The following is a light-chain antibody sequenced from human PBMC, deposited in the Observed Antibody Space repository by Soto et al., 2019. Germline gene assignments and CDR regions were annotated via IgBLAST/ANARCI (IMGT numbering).Light chain of an antibody. CDR3: QQYNNWPTWT. CDR2: GAS. J-gene: IGKJ1*01. CDR1: QSISNN. V-gene: IGKV3-15*01. Sequence: EIVMTQSPATLSVSPGERATLSCRASQSISNNLAWYQQKPGQGPRLLIYGASTSATGIPARFSGSVSWTDFTLTISSLHSEDFAVYYCQQYNNWPTWTFGQGTKVDIK.